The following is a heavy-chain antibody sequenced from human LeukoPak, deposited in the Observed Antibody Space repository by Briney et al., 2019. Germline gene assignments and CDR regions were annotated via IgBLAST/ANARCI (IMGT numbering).Heavy chain of an antibody. J-gene: IGHJ4*02. V-gene: IGHV3-30*04. D-gene: IGHD4-17*01. Sequence: PGGSLRLSCAASGFTFSSYAMHWVRQAPGKGLEWVAVISYDGSNKYYADSVKGRFTISRDNSKNTLYLQMNSLRAEDTAVYYCARADGDFPFDYWGQGTLVTVSS. CDR1: GFTFSSYA. CDR3: ARADGDFPFDY. CDR2: ISYDGSNK.